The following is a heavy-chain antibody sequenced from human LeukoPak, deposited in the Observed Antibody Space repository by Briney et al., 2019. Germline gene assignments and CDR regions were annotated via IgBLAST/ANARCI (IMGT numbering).Heavy chain of an antibody. CDR1: GYSISSGYY. Sequence: SETLSLTCAVSGYSISSGYYWGWIRQPPGKGLEWIGSIYHSGSTYYNPSLKSRVTISVDTSKNQFSLKLISVTAADTAVYYCARHPCDTARSEWGFRRGQGTLVTVSS. V-gene: IGHV4-38-2*01. CDR2: IYHSGST. CDR3: ARHPCDTARSEWGFR. D-gene: IGHD5-18*01. J-gene: IGHJ4*02.